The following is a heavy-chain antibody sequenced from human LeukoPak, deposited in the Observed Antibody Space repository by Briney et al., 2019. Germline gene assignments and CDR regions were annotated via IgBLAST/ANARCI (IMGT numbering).Heavy chain of an antibody. Sequence: ASVKVSCKASGYTFTGSYMHWVRQAPGQGLEWMGWINPNSGGTNYAQKFQGRVTMTRDTSISTAYMELSRLRSDDTAVYYCARAQYYDFWSGYYYWGQGTLVTVSS. CDR3: ARAQYYDFWSGYYY. CDR1: GYTFTGSY. D-gene: IGHD3-3*01. CDR2: INPNSGGT. J-gene: IGHJ4*02. V-gene: IGHV1-2*02.